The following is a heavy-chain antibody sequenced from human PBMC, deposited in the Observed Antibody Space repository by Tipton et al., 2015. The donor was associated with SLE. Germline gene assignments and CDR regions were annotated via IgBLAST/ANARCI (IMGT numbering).Heavy chain of an antibody. CDR3: ARDWNWGRDY. Sequence: SLRLSCAASGFPFSGYWMSWVRQAPGKGLEWVANIKQDGSDKYYVDSVKGRFTISRDNAKNSLYLQMNSLRVEDTAVYYCARDWNWGRDYWGQGTPVTVSS. V-gene: IGHV3-7*03. D-gene: IGHD7-27*01. CDR2: IKQDGSDK. CDR1: GFPFSGYW. J-gene: IGHJ4*02.